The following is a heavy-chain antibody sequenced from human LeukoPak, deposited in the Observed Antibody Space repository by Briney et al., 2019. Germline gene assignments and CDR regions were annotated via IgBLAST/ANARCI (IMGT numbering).Heavy chain of an antibody. V-gene: IGHV3-23*01. CDR2: IRGSCGIT. Sequence: GWALRLSRASSGFTFINYASSWLRQAPWKGLDWVSAIRGSCGITYYAESVKGRFTISRDNSKNPMYQDMTRLSVEETDEYYCAKGSRYAAPGWFDHWGQGTLVTVSS. CDR1: GFTFINYA. CDR3: AKGSRYAAPGWFDH. D-gene: IGHD3-16*01. J-gene: IGHJ5*02.